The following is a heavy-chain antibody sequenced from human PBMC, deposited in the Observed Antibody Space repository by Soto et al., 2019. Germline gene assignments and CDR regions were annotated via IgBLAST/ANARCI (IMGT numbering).Heavy chain of an antibody. CDR1: GFTFSSYG. V-gene: IGHV3-30*18. CDR3: ENDRRGLMVYDTLDS. Sequence: QVQLVESGGGVVQPGRSLRLSCAASGFTFSSYGMHWVRQAPGKGLEWVAVISYDGSNKYYADSVKGRFTISRDNSKNTLHLQMNSLRAEDTAVYYCENDRRGLMVYDTLDSWGQGALVTVSS. D-gene: IGHD2-8*01. J-gene: IGHJ4*02. CDR2: ISYDGSNK.